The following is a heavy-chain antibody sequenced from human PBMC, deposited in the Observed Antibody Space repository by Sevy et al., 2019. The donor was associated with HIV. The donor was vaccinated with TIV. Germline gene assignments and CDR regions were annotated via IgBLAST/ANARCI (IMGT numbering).Heavy chain of an antibody. J-gene: IGHJ6*02. Sequence: GGSLRLSCAASGFAFSNYYAMHWVHQAPGKGLEWVALISCDGSDTYYEDSVNGRFTVSRDNFKNSLFLQMNSLTTEDTAVYYWARPRANYVDHYFFYAMDVWGQGTTVTVSS. CDR3: ARPRANYVDHYFFYAMDV. CDR1: GFAFSNYYA. D-gene: IGHD4-17*01. V-gene: IGHV3-30-3*01. CDR2: ISCDGSDT.